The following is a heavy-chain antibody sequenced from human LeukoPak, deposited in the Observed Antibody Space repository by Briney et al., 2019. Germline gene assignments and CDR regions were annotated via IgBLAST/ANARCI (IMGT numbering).Heavy chain of an antibody. J-gene: IGHJ4*02. CDR2: IHPVDSDT. CDR1: GYRFTAYW. Sequence: GESLKISCKASGYRFTAYWIGWVRQMPGKGLKWMGVIHPVDSDTTYSPSFQGQVTISADKSNNIAYLEWDSLKASDSGTYYCARRTGSGTYYSLVFDYWGQGALVTVSS. V-gene: IGHV5-51*01. D-gene: IGHD1-26*01. CDR3: ARRTGSGTYYSLVFDY.